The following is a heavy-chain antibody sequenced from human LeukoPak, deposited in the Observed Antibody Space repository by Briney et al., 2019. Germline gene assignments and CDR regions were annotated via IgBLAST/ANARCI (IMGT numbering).Heavy chain of an antibody. Sequence: PSETLSLTCTVSGGSISSYYWGWIRQPPGKGLEWIGHIYYSGSTNYNPSLKSRVTISVDTSKNQFSLKLSSVTAADTAVYYCARETYYYEYYYMDVWGKGTTVTVSS. J-gene: IGHJ6*03. CDR2: IYYSGST. CDR3: ARETYYYEYYYMDV. CDR1: GGSISSYY. V-gene: IGHV4-59*01.